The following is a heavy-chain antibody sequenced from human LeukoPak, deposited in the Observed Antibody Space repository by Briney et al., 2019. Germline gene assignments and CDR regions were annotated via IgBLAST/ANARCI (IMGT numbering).Heavy chain of an antibody. CDR2: IYYSGST. D-gene: IGHD1-26*01. Sequence: SETLSLTCAVSGGSLSSYYSSWIRQPPRRGLEWIGYIYYSGSTKYNPSLNRRVTISAATSKNQLSLKLSPVTAADTAVYYCARDWMVRATNCYFDLWGRGNLVTVSS. J-gene: IGHJ2*01. CDR3: ARDWMVRATNCYFDL. CDR1: GGSLSSYY. V-gene: IGHV4-59*01.